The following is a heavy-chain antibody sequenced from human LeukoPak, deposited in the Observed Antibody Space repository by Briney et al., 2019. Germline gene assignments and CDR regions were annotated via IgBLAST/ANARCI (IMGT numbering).Heavy chain of an antibody. D-gene: IGHD6-19*01. CDR2: ISAYNGNT. V-gene: IGHV1-18*04. CDR3: ARDIWSGIAVAGTTFDY. J-gene: IGHJ4*02. CDR1: GYTFTSYG. Sequence: ASVKVSCKASGYTFTSYGISWVRQAPGQGLEWMGCISAYNGNTNYAQKLQGRVTMTTDTSTSTAYMELRSLRSDDTAVYYCARDIWSGIAVAGTTFDYWGQGTLVTVSS.